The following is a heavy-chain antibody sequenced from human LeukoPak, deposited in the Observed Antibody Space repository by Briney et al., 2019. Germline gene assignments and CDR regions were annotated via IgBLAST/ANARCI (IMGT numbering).Heavy chain of an antibody. J-gene: IGHJ4*02. CDR3: ARSSKEVVATGVGRRFDY. V-gene: IGHV6-1*01. D-gene: IGHD5-12*01. CDR2: TYYRSKWYN. CDR1: GDSVSSNSAA. Sequence: SQTLSLTCAISGDSVSSNSAAWNWIRQSPSRGLEWLGRTYYRSKWYNDHAVSVKSRVTINPDTSKNQFSLQLNSVTPEDTAVYYCARSSKEVVATGVGRRFDYWGQGTLVTVSS.